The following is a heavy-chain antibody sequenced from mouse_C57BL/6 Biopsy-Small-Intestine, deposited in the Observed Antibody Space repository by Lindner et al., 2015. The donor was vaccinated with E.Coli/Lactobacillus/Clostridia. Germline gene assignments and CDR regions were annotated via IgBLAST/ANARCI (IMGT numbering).Heavy chain of an antibody. D-gene: IGHD1-1*02. CDR2: IYLGNGYT. Sequence: VQLQESGAVLVRPGSSVKMSCKTSGYTFTSYGINWVKQRPGQGLEWIGYIYLGNGYTEYNEKFKGEASLTSDTSSSTAYMQLSSLTSEDSAVYFCARSDYYGGEGYFDVWGTGTTVTVSS. V-gene: IGHV1-58*01. J-gene: IGHJ1*03. CDR3: ARSDYYGGEGYFDV. CDR1: GYTFTSYG.